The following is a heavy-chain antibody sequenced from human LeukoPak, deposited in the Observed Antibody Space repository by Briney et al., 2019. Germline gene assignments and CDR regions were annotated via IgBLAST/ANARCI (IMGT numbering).Heavy chain of an antibody. Sequence: PSETLSLTCAVYGGSFSGYYWSWIRQPPGKGLEWIGEINHSGSTNYNPSLKSRVTISVDTSKNQFSLKLSSVTAADTAVYYCARFGDRGYSYAPLVFHRYYFGYWGQGTLVTVSS. CDR1: GGSFSGYY. CDR3: ARFGDRGYSYAPLVFHRYYFGY. J-gene: IGHJ4*02. D-gene: IGHD5-18*01. V-gene: IGHV4-34*01. CDR2: INHSGST.